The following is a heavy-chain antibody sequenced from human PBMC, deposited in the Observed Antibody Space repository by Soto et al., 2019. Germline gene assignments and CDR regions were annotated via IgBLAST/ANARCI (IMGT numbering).Heavy chain of an antibody. CDR3: DREPDDGVPVDY. CDR2: ILISHGSP. Sequence: QVHLVQSGAEVKEPGASGRISCEASGYAFTSHTIHWARQSPGQGLVWMGWILISHGSPRYAPQLQGRISFGRDTYATTACMELTNLAVEYTAGYYCDREPDDGVPVDYWGQGTLVVVSS. V-gene: IGHV1-3*04. D-gene: IGHD2-8*01. CDR1: GYAFTSHT. J-gene: IGHJ4*02.